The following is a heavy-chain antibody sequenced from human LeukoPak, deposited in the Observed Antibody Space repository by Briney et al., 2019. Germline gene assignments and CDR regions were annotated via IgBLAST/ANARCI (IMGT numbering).Heavy chain of an antibody. CDR1: GFTFSTFA. CDR3: AKQRATGAGTDTRYFDY. D-gene: IGHD1-1*01. Sequence: PGGSLRLSCAASGFTFSTFAMSWVRQAPGKGLEWVSAINGNSHYTYHGDSVTGRFTISRDNSKNTLYLQMHSLRPEDTAVYYCAKQRATGAGTDTRYFDYWGQGSLVTVSS. J-gene: IGHJ4*02. CDR2: INGNSHYT. V-gene: IGHV3-23*01.